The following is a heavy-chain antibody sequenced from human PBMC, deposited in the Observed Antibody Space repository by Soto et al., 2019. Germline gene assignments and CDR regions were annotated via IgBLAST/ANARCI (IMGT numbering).Heavy chain of an antibody. J-gene: IGHJ3*02. Sequence: GSLRLSCAASGFTFSSYGMHWVRQAPGKGLEWVAVIWYDGSNKYYADSVKGRFTISRDNSKNTLYLQMNSLRAEDTAVYYCARGHDYGDYALDIWGQGTMVTVSS. D-gene: IGHD4-17*01. V-gene: IGHV3-33*01. CDR2: IWYDGSNK. CDR1: GFTFSSYG. CDR3: ARGHDYGDYALDI.